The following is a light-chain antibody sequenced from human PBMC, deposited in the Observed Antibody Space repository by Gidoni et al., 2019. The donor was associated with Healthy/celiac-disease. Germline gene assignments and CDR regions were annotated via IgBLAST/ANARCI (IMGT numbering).Light chain of an antibody. CDR3: CSYAGSSSWV. Sequence: SPGQSITISCTGTSSDVGSYNLVSWYQQHPGKAPKLMIYEGSKRPSGVSNRFSGSKSGNTASLTISGLQAEDEADYFCCSYAGSSSWVFGGGTKLTVL. J-gene: IGLJ3*02. CDR1: SSDVGSYNL. V-gene: IGLV2-23*01. CDR2: EGS.